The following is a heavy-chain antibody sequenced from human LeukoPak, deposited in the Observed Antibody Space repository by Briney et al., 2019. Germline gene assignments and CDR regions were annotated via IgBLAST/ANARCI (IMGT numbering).Heavy chain of an antibody. Sequence: SETLSLTCAVYGGSFSGYYWSWIRQPPGKGLEWIGEINHSGSTNYNPSLKSRVTISVDTSKNQFSLKLSSVTAADTAVYYCARDPLVAVAGPNWFDPWGQGTLVTVSS. CDR2: INHSGST. J-gene: IGHJ5*02. CDR3: ARDPLVAVAGPNWFDP. V-gene: IGHV4-34*01. D-gene: IGHD6-19*01. CDR1: GGSFSGYY.